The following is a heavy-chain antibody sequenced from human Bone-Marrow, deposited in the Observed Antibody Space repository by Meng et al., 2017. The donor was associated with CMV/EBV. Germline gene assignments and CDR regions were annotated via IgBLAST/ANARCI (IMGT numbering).Heavy chain of an antibody. CDR1: GFTFSSYW. Sequence: GESLKISCTASGFTFSSYWMSWVRQAPGKGLEWVANIKQDGSEKYYVDSVKGRFTISRDNAKNSLYLQMNSLRAEDTAVYYCARVKLQYLNWFDPWGQGTLVTVSS. V-gene: IGHV3-7*01. D-gene: IGHD4-11*01. CDR3: ARVKLQYLNWFDP. CDR2: IKQDGSEK. J-gene: IGHJ5*02.